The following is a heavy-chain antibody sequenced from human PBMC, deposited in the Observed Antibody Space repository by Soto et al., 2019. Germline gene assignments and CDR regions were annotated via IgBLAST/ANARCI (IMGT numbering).Heavy chain of an antibody. D-gene: IGHD3-22*01. CDR1: GYTFTGYY. Sequence: ASVKVSCKASGYTFTGYYMHWVRQAPGQGLEWMGWINPNSGGTNYAQKFQGRVTMTRDTSISTAYMELSRLRAEDTAVYYCARGLGREYHDNRGYFHLDYWGQGTLVTVSS. CDR2: INPNSGGT. V-gene: IGHV1-2*02. J-gene: IGHJ4*02. CDR3: ARGLGREYHDNRGYFHLDY.